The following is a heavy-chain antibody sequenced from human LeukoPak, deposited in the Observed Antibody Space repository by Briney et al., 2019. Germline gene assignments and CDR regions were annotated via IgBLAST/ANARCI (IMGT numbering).Heavy chain of an antibody. J-gene: IGHJ6*04. CDR3: AELSITMIGGV. V-gene: IGHV3-11*04. Sequence: GGSLRLSCVVSGFGFSDSYMTWIRQTPGKGLEWLAYISSSGSTIYYADSVKGRFTISRDNAKNSLYLQMNSLRAEDTAVYYCAELSITMIGGVWGKGTTVTISS. CDR1: GFGFSDSY. CDR2: ISSSGSTI. D-gene: IGHD3-10*02.